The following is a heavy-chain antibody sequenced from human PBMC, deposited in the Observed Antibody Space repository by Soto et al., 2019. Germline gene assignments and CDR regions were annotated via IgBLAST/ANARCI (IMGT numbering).Heavy chain of an antibody. Sequence: PSETLSLTCTVSGDSISSSSYYWGWIRQPPGKGLEWIGSIYYSGSTYYNPSLKSRVPISVDTSKNQFSLKLSSVTAADTAVYYCARTNYDFWSGVSFDIWGQGTMVTVS. D-gene: IGHD3-3*01. CDR1: GDSISSSSYY. J-gene: IGHJ3*02. CDR3: ARTNYDFWSGVSFDI. V-gene: IGHV4-39*01. CDR2: IYYSGST.